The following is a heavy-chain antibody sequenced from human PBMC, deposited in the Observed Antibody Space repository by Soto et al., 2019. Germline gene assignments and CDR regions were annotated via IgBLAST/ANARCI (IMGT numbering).Heavy chain of an antibody. J-gene: IGHJ5*02. CDR3: TRDHYSGYDFAL. CDR2: IPSRGRP. CDR1: GASIAGGSYY. Sequence: QVQLRESGPGLGKPSQTLLLTCSVSGASIAGGSYYWSWLRQPQGKGLEWIGYIPSRGRPFYHPSLASGSTISSDTSKSKLSLQLTTYPAADTAGYDSTRDHYSGYDFALWGQGTMVTVPS. D-gene: IGHD5-12*01. V-gene: IGHV4-30-4*01.